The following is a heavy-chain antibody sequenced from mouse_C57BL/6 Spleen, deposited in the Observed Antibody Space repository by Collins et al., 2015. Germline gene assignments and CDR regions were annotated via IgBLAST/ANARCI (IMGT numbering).Heavy chain of an antibody. CDR3: ARREGDGYFDV. J-gene: IGHJ1*03. V-gene: IGHV8-12*01. Sequence: QVTLKESGPGILQSSQTLSLTCSFSGFSLNTSGMGLSWIRQPSGKGLEWLAHIYWDDDKRYNPSLKSRLTISKDTSRNQVFLKISSVDTADSATYYCARREGDGYFDVWGTGTTVTVSS. CDR1: GFSLNTSGMG. CDR2: IYWDDDK.